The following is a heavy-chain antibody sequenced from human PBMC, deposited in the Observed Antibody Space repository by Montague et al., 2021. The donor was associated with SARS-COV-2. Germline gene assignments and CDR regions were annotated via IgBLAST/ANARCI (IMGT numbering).Heavy chain of an antibody. D-gene: IGHD3-9*01. CDR1: GFSLSTSGMC. Sequence: PALVNPTQTLTLTCTFSGFSLSTSGMCVSWIRQPPGKALEWLARIDWDDDKYYSTPLKTRLTISKDTSKNQVVLTMTNMDPVDTATYYCARGYYDILTGYLDAFDIWGRGTMVTVSS. J-gene: IGHJ3*02. V-gene: IGHV2-70*11. CDR2: IDWDDDK. CDR3: ARGYYDILTGYLDAFDI.